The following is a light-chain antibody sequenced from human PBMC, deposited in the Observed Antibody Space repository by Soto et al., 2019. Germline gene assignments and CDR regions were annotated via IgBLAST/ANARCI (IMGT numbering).Light chain of an antibody. J-gene: IGLJ1*01. Sequence: QSVLTQPPSASGSLGQSVTISCTGTSDDVGGYNYVSWYQQHPGKAPKIMIYEVSKRPSGVPDRFSGSKSSNTASLTVSGLQAEDEAAYYCCSHAGDNTYVFGTGTKLTVL. V-gene: IGLV2-8*01. CDR2: EVS. CDR3: CSHAGDNTYV. CDR1: SDDVGGYNY.